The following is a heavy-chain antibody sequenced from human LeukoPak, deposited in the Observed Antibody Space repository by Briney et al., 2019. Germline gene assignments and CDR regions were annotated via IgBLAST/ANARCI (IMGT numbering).Heavy chain of an antibody. Sequence: SETLSLTCAVYGGSFSGYYWSWIRQPPGKGLEWIGEINHSGSTNYNPSLKSRVTISVDTSKNQFSLKLSSVTAADTAVYYCARGGDIVVVPAALQYYYYYYGMDVWGQGTTVTVSS. J-gene: IGHJ6*02. V-gene: IGHV4-34*01. D-gene: IGHD2-2*01. CDR3: ARGGDIVVVPAALQYYYYYYGMDV. CDR2: INHSGST. CDR1: GGSFSGYY.